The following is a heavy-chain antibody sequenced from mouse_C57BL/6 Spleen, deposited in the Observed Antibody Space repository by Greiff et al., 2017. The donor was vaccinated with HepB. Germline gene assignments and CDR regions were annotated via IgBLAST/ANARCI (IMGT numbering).Heavy chain of an antibody. CDR3: ARGYSKGYYAMDY. CDR1: GFTFSDYG. J-gene: IGHJ4*01. Sequence: DVMLVESGGGLVKPGGSLKLSCAASGFTFSDYGMHWVRQAPEKGLEWVAYISSGSSTIYYADTVKGRFTISRDNAKNTLFLQMTSLRSEDTAMYYCARGYSKGYYAMDYWGQGTSVTVSS. V-gene: IGHV5-17*01. CDR2: ISSGSSTI. D-gene: IGHD2-5*01.